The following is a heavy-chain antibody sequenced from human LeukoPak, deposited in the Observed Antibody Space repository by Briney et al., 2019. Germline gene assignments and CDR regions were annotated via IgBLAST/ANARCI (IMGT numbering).Heavy chain of an antibody. J-gene: IGHJ4*02. D-gene: IGHD1-26*01. Sequence: PGGSLRLSCATSGFPFSRYSMNWVRQAPGKGLEWLSYFTSGSDTIYYADSVKGRFTISRDNGKNSLYLQMNSLRAEDTAVYYCASFPWELRPTWGQGTLVTVSS. CDR3: ASFPWELRPT. CDR1: GFPFSRYS. V-gene: IGHV3-48*01. CDR2: FTSGSDTI.